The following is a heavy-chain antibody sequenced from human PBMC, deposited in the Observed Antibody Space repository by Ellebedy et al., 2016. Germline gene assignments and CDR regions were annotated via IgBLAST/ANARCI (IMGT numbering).Heavy chain of an antibody. CDR3: GRVSFSYHLLIDY. Sequence: GESLKISXKGSGYSFTSYWIGWVRQMPGKGLEWMGIIYPGDSDTRYSPSFQGQVTISADKSISTAYLQWSSLKASDTAVYFCGRVSFSYHLLIDYWGQGTTVIVSS. CDR2: IYPGDSDT. V-gene: IGHV5-51*01. J-gene: IGHJ4*02. CDR1: GYSFTSYW. D-gene: IGHD3-16*02.